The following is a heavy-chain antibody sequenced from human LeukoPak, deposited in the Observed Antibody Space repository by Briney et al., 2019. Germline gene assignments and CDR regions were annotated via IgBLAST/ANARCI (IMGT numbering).Heavy chain of an antibody. CDR3: AKRSSIAFFDY. Sequence: PGGSLRLSCAASGFTFSSYSMNWVRQAPGKGLEWVSGISGSGGSTYYADSVKGRFTISRDNSKNTLYLQMNSLSAEDTAVYYCAKRSSIAFFDYWGQGTLITVSS. CDR2: ISGSGGST. CDR1: GFTFSSYS. J-gene: IGHJ4*02. D-gene: IGHD6-6*01. V-gene: IGHV3-23*01.